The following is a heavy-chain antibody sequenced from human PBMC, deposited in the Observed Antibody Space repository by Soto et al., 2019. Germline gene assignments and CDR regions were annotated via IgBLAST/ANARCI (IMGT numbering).Heavy chain of an antibody. Sequence: QLQLQESGSGLVKPSQTLSLTCAVSGGSISSGGYSWSWIRQPPGKGLAWIGYIYHSGSTYYNPSLKSRVTISVDRSKNQFSLKLSSVTAADTAVYYCAAMRVVTDDFDYWGQGTLVTVSS. CDR2: IYHSGST. V-gene: IGHV4-30-2*01. J-gene: IGHJ4*02. CDR1: GGSISSGGYS. CDR3: AAMRVVTDDFDY. D-gene: IGHD2-21*02.